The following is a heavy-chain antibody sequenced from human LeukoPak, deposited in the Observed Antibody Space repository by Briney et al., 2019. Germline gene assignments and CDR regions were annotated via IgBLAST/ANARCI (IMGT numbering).Heavy chain of an antibody. CDR2: INHSGST. CDR1: GGSSSGYY. Sequence: SETLSLTCAVYGGSSSGYYWSWIRQPPGKGLEWIGEINHSGSTNYNPSLKSRVTISVDTSKNQFSLKLSSVTAADTAVYYCAVAANKYYFDYWGQGTLVTVSS. CDR3: AVAANKYYFDY. V-gene: IGHV4-34*01. D-gene: IGHD2-15*01. J-gene: IGHJ4*02.